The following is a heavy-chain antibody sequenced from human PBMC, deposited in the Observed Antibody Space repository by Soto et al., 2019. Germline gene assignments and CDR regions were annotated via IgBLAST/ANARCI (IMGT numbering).Heavy chain of an antibody. J-gene: IGHJ5*02. V-gene: IGHV3-15*07. D-gene: IGHD1-26*01. Sequence: GGSLRLSCVASGFVFNGAWMNWVRQAPGAGLEWVGRIKRGSNVEATDYAAPVKGRFTISRDDSKNTLYLQMNSLKTEDTAVFYCATMGVSPPPPWGQGTLVTVSS. CDR1: GFVFNGAW. CDR3: ATMGVSPPPP. CDR2: IKRGSNVEAT.